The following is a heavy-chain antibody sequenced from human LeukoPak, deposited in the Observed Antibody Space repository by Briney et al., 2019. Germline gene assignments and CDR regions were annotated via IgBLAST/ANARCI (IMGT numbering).Heavy chain of an antibody. Sequence: SGGSLRLSCAASGFTSSSYAMSWVRQAPGKGLEWVAAISGSGGSTYYADPVKGRFTISRDNSKNPLYLQMNSLRAEDTAVYYCAKIAPKRATPRGGVLDYWGQGTLVTVSS. CDR1: GFTSSSYA. CDR3: AKIAPKRATPRGGVLDY. D-gene: IGHD1-26*01. V-gene: IGHV3-23*01. J-gene: IGHJ4*02. CDR2: ISGSGGST.